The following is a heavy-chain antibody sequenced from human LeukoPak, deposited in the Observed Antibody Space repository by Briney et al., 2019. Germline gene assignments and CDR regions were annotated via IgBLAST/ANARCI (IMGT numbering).Heavy chain of an antibody. CDR2: ISGSGGST. Sequence: GGSLRLSCAASGFTFSSYAMSWFRQAPGKGLEWVSGISGSGGSTYYADSVKGRFTISRDNSKNTLYLQMNSLRAGDTAVYYCAKYGGGTCYSSLDYWGQGTLVTVSS. D-gene: IGHD2-15*01. V-gene: IGHV3-23*01. J-gene: IGHJ4*02. CDR1: GFTFSSYA. CDR3: AKYGGGTCYSSLDY.